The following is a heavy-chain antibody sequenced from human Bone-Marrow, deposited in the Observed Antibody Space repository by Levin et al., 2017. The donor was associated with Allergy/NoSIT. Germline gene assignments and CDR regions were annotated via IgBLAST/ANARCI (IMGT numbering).Heavy chain of an antibody. Sequence: SSETLSLTCTVSGDSISGGTLYWSWIRQRPGKGLEWIGFIHHSGSAYYNPSLKSRLTMSLDTSKSQFSLRVTSVTVADTAVYYCARDECAWLGECYGMDVWGQGTTVIVSS. CDR2: IHHSGSA. J-gene: IGHJ6*02. CDR3: ARDECAWLGECYGMDV. V-gene: IGHV4-31*03. D-gene: IGHD3-10*01. CDR1: GDSISGGTLY.